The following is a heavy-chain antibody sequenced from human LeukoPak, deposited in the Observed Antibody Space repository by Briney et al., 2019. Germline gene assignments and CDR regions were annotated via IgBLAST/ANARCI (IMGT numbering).Heavy chain of an antibody. V-gene: IGHV4-61*05. D-gene: IGHD2-2*01. CDR3: AIVVVGPAALRGASFFDYYDICV. J-gene: IGHJ6*04. CDR2: IYYSGSI. Sequence: ASETLSLTCTVSGGSISSSSYYWGCIRQPPGKGLEWIGYIYYSGSINYNPSLKSRVTISVDTSKNQFSLKLNSVTAADTAVYFCAIVVVGPAALRGASFFDYYDICVWGKVATVTV. CDR1: GGSISSSSYY.